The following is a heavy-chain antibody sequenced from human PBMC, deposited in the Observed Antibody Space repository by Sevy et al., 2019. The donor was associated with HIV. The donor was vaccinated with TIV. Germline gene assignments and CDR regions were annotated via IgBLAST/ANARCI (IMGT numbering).Heavy chain of an antibody. D-gene: IGHD3-22*01. CDR1: GFTFSSYN. CDR2: ITGDSSYV. Sequence: GGSLRLSCAASGFTFSSYNMNWVRQAPGKGLEWISSITGDSSYVYDADSVKGRFTISRGNAKNSLYLHMNGLRAEDTAVYYCARDRPTLNYHASSGYNYYFDSWGQGTLVTVSS. CDR3: ARDRPTLNYHASSGYNYYFDS. J-gene: IGHJ4*02. V-gene: IGHV3-21*01.